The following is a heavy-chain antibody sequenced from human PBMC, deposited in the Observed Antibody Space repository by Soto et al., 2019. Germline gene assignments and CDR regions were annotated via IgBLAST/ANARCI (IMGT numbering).Heavy chain of an antibody. V-gene: IGHV3-15*01. CDR1: GITFKDAW. J-gene: IGHJ4*02. D-gene: IGHD2-21*01. CDR2: IKSYGSGGAT. CDR3: IWNTREEVLGH. Sequence: DVQLVESGGGLGMPGGSLRLSCVVSGITFKDAWMSWVRQAPGKGLEWVARIKSYGSGGATDYTEAVKGRFTISRDDSQSTVHLQMNSLRNEDTAVYFCIWNTREEVLGHWGQRTLVTVSS.